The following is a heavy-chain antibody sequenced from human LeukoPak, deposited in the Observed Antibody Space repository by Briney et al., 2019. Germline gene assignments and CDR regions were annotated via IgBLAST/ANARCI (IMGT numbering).Heavy chain of an antibody. CDR1: GFTFSSYA. Sequence: GGSLRLSCTASGFTFSSYAMSWVRQAPGKGLEWVSAISGSGGSTYYADSAKGRFTISRDNSKNTLYLQMNSLRAEDTAVYYCAKASGELPSDYWGQGTLVTVSS. J-gene: IGHJ4*02. CDR2: ISGSGGST. CDR3: AKASGELPSDY. D-gene: IGHD1-26*01. V-gene: IGHV3-23*01.